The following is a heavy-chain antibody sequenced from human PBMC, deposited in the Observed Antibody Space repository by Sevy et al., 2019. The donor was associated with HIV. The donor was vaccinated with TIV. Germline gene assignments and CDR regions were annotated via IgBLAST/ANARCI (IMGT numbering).Heavy chain of an antibody. J-gene: IGHJ4*02. CDR1: GYSISSGHY. CDR2: IYHSGCT. Sequence: SETLSLTCTVSGYSISSGHYWGWVRQPPGKGLEWLGSIYHSGCTYQNPSLKSRVTVSVDPSKNQFSLELNSVTAADTAVYYCARVRGAAGGTCDYWGQGILVTVSS. V-gene: IGHV4-38-2*02. CDR3: ARVRGAAGGTCDY. D-gene: IGHD6-13*01.